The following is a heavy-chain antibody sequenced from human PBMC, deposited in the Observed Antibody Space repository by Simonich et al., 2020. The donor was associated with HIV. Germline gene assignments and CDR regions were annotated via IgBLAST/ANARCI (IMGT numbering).Heavy chain of an antibody. CDR1: GYTFTGYY. J-gene: IGHJ6*02. D-gene: IGHD5-18*01. V-gene: IGHV1-2*06. CDR2: INPTRGGT. CDR3: ARDFGDSYGPSGGMDV. Sequence: QVQLVQSGAEVKKPGASVKVSCKASGYTFTGYYMHWVRQAPGQGLEGMGRINPTRGGTNYAQKCQGRVTRTRDTSISTAYMELSRLRSDDTAVYYCARDFGDSYGPSGGMDVWGQGTTVTVSS.